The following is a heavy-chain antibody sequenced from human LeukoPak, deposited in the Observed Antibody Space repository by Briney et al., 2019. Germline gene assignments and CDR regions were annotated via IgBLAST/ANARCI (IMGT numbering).Heavy chain of an antibody. CDR3: ARDGEVRGWSYFDY. CDR2: IYRSGTT. D-gene: IGHD6-19*01. CDR1: GFTVSSNY. V-gene: IGHV3-53*04. Sequence: GGSLRLSCAASGFTVSSNYMSWVRQAPGKGLEWVSVIYRSGTTYYADSVKGRFTISRHDSKNTLYLQMNSLRAEDTAVYYCARDGEVRGWSYFDYWGQGTLVIVSS. J-gene: IGHJ4*02.